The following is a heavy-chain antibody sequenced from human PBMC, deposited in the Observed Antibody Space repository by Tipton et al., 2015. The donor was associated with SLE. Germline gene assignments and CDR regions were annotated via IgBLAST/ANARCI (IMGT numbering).Heavy chain of an antibody. CDR3: ASARDYYYYMDV. Sequence: TLSLTCTVSGGSISSYYWSWIRQPPGKGLEWIGYIYYSGTTNYNPSLKSRVTISIDTSKNQFSLKLSSVTAADTAVYYCASARDYYYYMDVWDKGTTVTVSS. V-gene: IGHV4-59*01. CDR2: IYYSGTT. J-gene: IGHJ6*03. CDR1: GGSISSYY.